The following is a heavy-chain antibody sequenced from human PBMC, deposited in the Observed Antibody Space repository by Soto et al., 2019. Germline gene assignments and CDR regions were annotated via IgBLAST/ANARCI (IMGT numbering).Heavy chain of an antibody. CDR1: GYTFTSYG. D-gene: IGHD6-13*01. V-gene: IGHV1-18*01. CDR2: ISAYNGNT. J-gene: IGHJ6*02. Sequence: ASVKVSCKASGYTFTSYGISWVRQAPGQGLEWMGWISAYNGNTNYAQKLQGRVTMTTDTSTSTAYMELRSLRSDDTAVYYCARDTAAAGRNYYGMDVWGQGTTVTVSS. CDR3: ARDTAAAGRNYYGMDV.